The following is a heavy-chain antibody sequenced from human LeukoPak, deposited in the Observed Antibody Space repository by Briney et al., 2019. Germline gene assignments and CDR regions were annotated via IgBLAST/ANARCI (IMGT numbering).Heavy chain of an antibody. V-gene: IGHV1-69*13. CDR3: ARDAYGGNLNWNY. J-gene: IGHJ4*02. D-gene: IGHD4-23*01. CDR1: GYTFTSYG. Sequence: GASVKVSCKASGYTFTSYGISWVRQAPGQGLEWMGGIIPIFGTANYAQKFQGRVTITADESTSTAYMELSSLRSEDTAVYYCARDAYGGNLNWNYWGQGTLVTVSS. CDR2: IIPIFGTA.